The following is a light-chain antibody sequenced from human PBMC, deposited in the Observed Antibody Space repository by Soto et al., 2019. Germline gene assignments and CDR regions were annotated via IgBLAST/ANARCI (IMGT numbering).Light chain of an antibody. J-gene: IGKJ5*01. Sequence: EIVLTQSPATLSLSPGERATLSCRASQSVSSNLAWYQQKPGQAPRLLIYGASARATGIPARFSGSGSGTEFTLTISSLQSEDFAVYYCHQYNHWPITFGQGTRLEIK. CDR2: GAS. CDR3: HQYNHWPIT. CDR1: QSVSSN. V-gene: IGKV3-15*01.